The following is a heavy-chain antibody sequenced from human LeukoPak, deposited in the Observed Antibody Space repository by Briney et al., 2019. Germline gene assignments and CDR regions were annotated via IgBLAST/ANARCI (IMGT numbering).Heavy chain of an antibody. D-gene: IGHD2-21*02. CDR3: ARSSAYCGGDRFLDV. CDR2: INPNSGGT. J-gene: IGHJ6*02. CDR1: GYTFTGYY. V-gene: IGHV1-2*02. Sequence: ASVKVSCKASGYTFTGYYMHWVRQAPGQGLEWMGWINPNSGGTNYAQKFQGRVTMTRDTSISTAYMELSRLRSDDTAVYYCARSSAYCGGDRFLDVWGQGTTVTVSS.